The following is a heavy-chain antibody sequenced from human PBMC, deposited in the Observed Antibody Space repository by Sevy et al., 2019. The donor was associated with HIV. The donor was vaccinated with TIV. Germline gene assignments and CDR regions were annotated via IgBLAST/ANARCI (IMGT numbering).Heavy chain of an antibody. V-gene: IGHV3-23*01. CDR1: GFTVSSYA. D-gene: IGHD3-22*01. J-gene: IGHJ4*02. CDR2: FSPSGDNT. CDR3: VKGGRYYDNGGYSPFDY. Sequence: GGSLRLSCAASGFTVSSYAMSWVRQAPGKGLEWVSTFSPSGDNTYYVDSVKGRFTISRDNSKNTLYLQMNRLRAEDTAVYFCVKGGRYYDNGGYSPFDYWGQGTLVTVSS.